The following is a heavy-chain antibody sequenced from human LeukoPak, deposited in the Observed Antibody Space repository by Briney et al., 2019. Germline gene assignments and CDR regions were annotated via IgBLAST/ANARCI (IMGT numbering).Heavy chain of an antibody. CDR2: IYYSGST. Sequence: SETLSLTCTVSGGSISGYYWSWIRQPPGKGLEWIGYIYYSGSTNYNPSLKSRVTISVDTSKNQFSLKLSSVTAADTAVYYCARSSQGVRGVIGSLAFDIWGQGTMVTVSS. CDR1: GGSISGYY. J-gene: IGHJ3*02. D-gene: IGHD3-10*01. CDR3: ARSSQGVRGVIGSLAFDI. V-gene: IGHV4-59*01.